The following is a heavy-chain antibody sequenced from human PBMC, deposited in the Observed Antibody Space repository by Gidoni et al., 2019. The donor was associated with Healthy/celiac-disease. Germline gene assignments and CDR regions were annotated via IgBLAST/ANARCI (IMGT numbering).Heavy chain of an antibody. D-gene: IGHD2-2*02. CDR1: GYSFTSYW. Sequence: EVQLVQSGAEVKKPGESLKNSCKGSGYSFTSYWIGWVRQMPGKGLAWMGSSYPGDSDTRYSPSFQGQVTISADKSISTAYLQWSSLKASDTAMYYCARGLNCSSTSCYISDAFDIWGQGTMVTVSS. V-gene: IGHV5-51*01. CDR2: SYPGDSDT. J-gene: IGHJ3*02. CDR3: ARGLNCSSTSCYISDAFDI.